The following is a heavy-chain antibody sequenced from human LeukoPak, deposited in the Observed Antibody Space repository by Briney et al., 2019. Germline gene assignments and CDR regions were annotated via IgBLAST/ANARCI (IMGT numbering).Heavy chain of an antibody. Sequence: GGSLRLSCEASGFTFSSYGMSWVRQAPGKGLEWVSAISGGGGGTYYADSVKGRFTISRDNSMNTLYLQMNSLRAEDAAVYFCAKRVAHSSGAYWDYWGQGILVTVSS. J-gene: IGHJ4*02. CDR2: ISGGGGGT. D-gene: IGHD6-19*01. CDR1: GFTFSSYG. V-gene: IGHV3-23*01. CDR3: AKRVAHSSGAYWDY.